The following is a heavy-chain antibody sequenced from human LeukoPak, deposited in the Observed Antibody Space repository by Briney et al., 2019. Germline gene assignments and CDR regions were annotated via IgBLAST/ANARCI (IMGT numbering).Heavy chain of an antibody. Sequence: PGGSLRLSCAASGFTFSSYAMSWVRQAPGKGLEWVSAITGTGGSTYYADSVKGRFTISRDNSKNTLYLQMNSLRAEDTAVYYCATRGYCSGTICYAPQPWGQGTLVTVSS. D-gene: IGHD2-2*01. V-gene: IGHV3-23*01. CDR3: ATRGYCSGTICYAPQP. CDR1: GFTFSSYA. J-gene: IGHJ5*02. CDR2: ITGTGGST.